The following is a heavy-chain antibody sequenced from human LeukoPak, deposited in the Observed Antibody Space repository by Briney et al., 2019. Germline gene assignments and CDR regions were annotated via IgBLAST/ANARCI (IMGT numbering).Heavy chain of an antibody. V-gene: IGHV3-30-3*01. Sequence: GGSLRLSCAASGFTFSSYAMNWVRQAPGQELQRLALTSDDGSAKYYADSVKGRFTISRDNSQNTLYLQMNSLRADETAIYYCARAPGGFHGDYSPIAYWGQGTLVTVSS. D-gene: IGHD4-17*01. J-gene: IGHJ4*02. CDR1: GFTFSSYA. CDR2: TSDDGSAK. CDR3: ARAPGGFHGDYSPIAY.